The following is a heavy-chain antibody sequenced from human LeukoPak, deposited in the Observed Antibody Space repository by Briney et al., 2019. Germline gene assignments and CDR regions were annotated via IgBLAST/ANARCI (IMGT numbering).Heavy chain of an antibody. J-gene: IGHJ4*02. CDR2: IYYSGST. Sequence: SETLSLTCTVPGGSISSYYWSWIRQPPGKGLEWIGYIYYSGSTNYNPSLKSRVTISVDTSKNQFSLKLSSVIAADTAVYYCARLTYYYDSSGYSYYFDYWGQGTLVTVSS. CDR3: ARLTYYYDSSGYSYYFDY. D-gene: IGHD3-22*01. CDR1: GGSISSYY. V-gene: IGHV4-59*01.